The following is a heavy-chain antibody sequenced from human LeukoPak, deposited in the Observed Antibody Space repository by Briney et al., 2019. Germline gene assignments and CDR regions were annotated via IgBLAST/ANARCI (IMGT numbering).Heavy chain of an antibody. CDR2: IWYDGSNK. CDR3: ARGDVVTANSVHYYYMDV. Sequence: PGGSLRLSCAASGFTFSNYGMHWVRQAPGKGLEWVAVIWYDGSNKYYADSVKGRFTISRDNSKNTLYLQMNSLRAEDTAAYYCARGDVVTANSVHYYYMDVWGKGTTVTVSS. CDR1: GFTFSNYG. D-gene: IGHD2-21*02. J-gene: IGHJ6*03. V-gene: IGHV3-33*01.